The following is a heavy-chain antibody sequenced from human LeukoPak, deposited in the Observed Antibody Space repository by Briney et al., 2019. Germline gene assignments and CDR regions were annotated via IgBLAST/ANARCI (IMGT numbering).Heavy chain of an antibody. J-gene: IGHJ3*02. V-gene: IGHV3-21*01. D-gene: IGHD3-22*01. CDR1: GFTFSSYS. CDR2: ISSSSSYI. Sequence: GGSLRLSCAASGFTFSSYSMNWVRQAPGKGLEWVSSISSSSSYIYYADSVKGRFTISRDNAKNSLYLQMNSLRAEDTAVYYCARDFRITMIVTPIAAFDIWGQGTMVTVSS. CDR3: ARDFRITMIVTPIAAFDI.